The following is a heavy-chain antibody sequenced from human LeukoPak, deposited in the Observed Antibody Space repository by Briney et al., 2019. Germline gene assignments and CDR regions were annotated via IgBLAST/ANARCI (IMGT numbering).Heavy chain of an antibody. CDR1: GGSFSGYY. D-gene: IGHD3-3*01. CDR2: INHSGSI. V-gene: IGHV4-34*01. CDR3: ARITPDDYRFPEKRFLGFDY. Sequence: SETLSLTCAVYGGSFSGYYWSWIRQPPGKGLEWIGEINHSGSINYNPSLKSRVTISVDTSKNQFSLKLSSVTAADTAVYYCARITPDDYRFPEKRFLGFDYWGQGTLVTVSS. J-gene: IGHJ4*02.